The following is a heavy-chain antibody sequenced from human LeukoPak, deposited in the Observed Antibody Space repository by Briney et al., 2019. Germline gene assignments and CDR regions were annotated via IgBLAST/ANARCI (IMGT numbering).Heavy chain of an antibody. J-gene: IGHJ4*02. Sequence: SETLSLTCTVSGYSISSGYYWGWIRQPPGKGLEWIGSIHHSGRTFYNPSLKSRVTISVDTSKNQFSLKLSSVTAADTAVYYCAREEALGSGSFDYWGQGTLVTVSS. D-gene: IGHD1-26*01. CDR2: IHHSGRT. V-gene: IGHV4-38-2*02. CDR3: AREEALGSGSFDY. CDR1: GYSISSGYY.